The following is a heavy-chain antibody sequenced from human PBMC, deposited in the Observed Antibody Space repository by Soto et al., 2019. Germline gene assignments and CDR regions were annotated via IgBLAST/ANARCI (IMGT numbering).Heavy chain of an antibody. CDR1: GGSISSGGYY. CDR3: ARECSGSRAWPYYYYYGMDV. V-gene: IGHV4-31*03. Sequence: SETLSLTCTVSGGSISSGGYYWSWIRQHPGKGLEWIGYIYYSGSTYYNPSLKSRVTISVDTSKNQFSLKLSSVTAADTAVYYCARECSGSRAWPYYYYYGMDVWGQGTTVTVSS. CDR2: IYYSGST. J-gene: IGHJ6*02. D-gene: IGHD3-10*02.